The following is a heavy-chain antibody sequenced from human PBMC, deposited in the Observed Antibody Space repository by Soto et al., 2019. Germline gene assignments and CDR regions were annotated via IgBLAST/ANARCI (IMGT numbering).Heavy chain of an antibody. V-gene: IGHV4-61*01. D-gene: IGHD2-15*01. CDR2: IYYSGST. CDR3: AREGVVVVAATPYYSYGMDV. CDR1: GGSVSSGSYY. J-gene: IGHJ6*02. Sequence: SETLSLTCTVSGGSVSSGSYYWSWIRQPPGKGLEWIGYIYYSGSTNYNPSLKSRVTISVDTSKNQFSLKLSSVTAADTAVYYCAREGVVVVAATPYYSYGMDVWGQGTTVTVSS.